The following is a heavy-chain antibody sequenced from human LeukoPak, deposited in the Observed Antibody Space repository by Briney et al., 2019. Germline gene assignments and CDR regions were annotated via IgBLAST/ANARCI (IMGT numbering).Heavy chain of an antibody. CDR3: ARQVSTIPHHAFDL. Sequence: GGSLRLSCAASGFTFSSYSMNWVRQAPGKGLEWVSSISSSSSYIYYADSVKGRFTISRDNAKNSLYLQMSSLRAEDTAVYYCARQVSTIPHHAFDLWGQGTVVTVSS. CDR2: ISSSSSYI. CDR1: GFTFSSYS. D-gene: IGHD5/OR15-5a*01. V-gene: IGHV3-21*04. J-gene: IGHJ3*01.